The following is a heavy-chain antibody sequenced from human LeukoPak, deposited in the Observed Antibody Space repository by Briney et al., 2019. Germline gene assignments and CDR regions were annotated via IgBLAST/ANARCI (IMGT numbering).Heavy chain of an antibody. CDR2: IIPIFGIA. V-gene: IGHV1-69*04. CDR1: GGTFSSYA. CDR3: ARDRTGWVFDY. J-gene: IGHJ4*02. Sequence: GSSVNVSCKACGGTFSSYAISWVRQAPGQGLEWMGRIIPIFGIANYAQKFQGRVTSTADKSTSTAYMELSSLRSEVTAVYYCARDRTGWVFDYWGQGTLVTVSS. D-gene: IGHD3/OR15-3a*01.